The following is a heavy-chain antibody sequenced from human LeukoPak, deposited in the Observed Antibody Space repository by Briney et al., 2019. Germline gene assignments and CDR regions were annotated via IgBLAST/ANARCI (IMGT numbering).Heavy chain of an antibody. CDR2: VSGSGGRT. CDR1: GFTFSSYA. D-gene: IGHD5-24*01. J-gene: IGHJ4*02. V-gene: IGHV3-23*01. Sequence: GGSLRLSCAASGFTFSSYAMSWVRQAPGKGLEWVSAVSGSGGRTYYADSVKGRFTISRDNSKDTLYLQMNSLRAEDTAVYYCAKDIHYNFDYWGQGTLVTVSS. CDR3: AKDIHYNFDY.